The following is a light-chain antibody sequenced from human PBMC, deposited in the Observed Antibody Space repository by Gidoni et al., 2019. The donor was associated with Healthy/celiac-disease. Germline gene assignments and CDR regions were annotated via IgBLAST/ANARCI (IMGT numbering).Light chain of an antibody. V-gene: IGLV2-14*03. CDR2: DVS. Sequence: PGPSITISCTGTSGDVGGYNYVSWYQQHPGNAPKRMIYDVSSWPSGVSNRFSGSKSGNTASLTISGLQAEDGAYYYGTSYTSSATVVFGGGTKVTV. CDR1: SGDVGGYNY. CDR3: TSYTSSATVV. J-gene: IGLJ2*01.